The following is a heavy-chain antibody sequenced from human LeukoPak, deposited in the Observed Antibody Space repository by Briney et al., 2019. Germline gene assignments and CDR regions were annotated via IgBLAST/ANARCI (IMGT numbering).Heavy chain of an antibody. V-gene: IGHV1-2*02. CDR3: ARVLQPKLGRRDTYMDV. CDR1: GYTFTGYY. CDR2: INPNSGGT. Sequence: ASVKVSCKASGYTFTGYYVHWVRQAPGQGLEWMGWINPNSGGTNYAQKFQGRVTMTRDTSISTAYMELSRLRSDDTAVYYCARVLQPKLGRRDTYMDVWGKGTTVTVSS. J-gene: IGHJ6*03. D-gene: IGHD1-1*01.